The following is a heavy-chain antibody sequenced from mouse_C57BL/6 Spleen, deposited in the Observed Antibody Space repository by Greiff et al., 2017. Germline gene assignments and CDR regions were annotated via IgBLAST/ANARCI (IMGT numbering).Heavy chain of an antibody. V-gene: IGHV1-64*01. CDR3: ARATTVVYFDY. CDR1: GYTFTSYW. CDR2: IHPNSGST. Sequence: QVQLQQPGAELVKPGASVKLSCKASGYTFTSYWMPWVKQRPGQGLEWIGMIHPNSGSTNYNEKFKSKATLTVDKSSSTAYMQLSSLTSEDSAVYYCARATTVVYFDYWGQGTTLTVSS. D-gene: IGHD1-1*01. J-gene: IGHJ2*01.